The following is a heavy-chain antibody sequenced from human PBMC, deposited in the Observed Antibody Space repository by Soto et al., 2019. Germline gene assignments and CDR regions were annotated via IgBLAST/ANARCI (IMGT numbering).Heavy chain of an antibody. CDR1: GFTFSSYW. CDR3: ARDDQDGYYYYGMDV. Sequence: EVQLVESGGGLVQPGGSLRLSCAASGFTFSSYWMSWVRQAPGKGLEWVANIKQDGSEKYYVDSVKGPFTISRDNAKNSLYLQMNSLRAEDTAVYYCARDDQDGYYYYGMDVWGQGTTVTVS. CDR2: IKQDGSEK. V-gene: IGHV3-7*05. J-gene: IGHJ6*02.